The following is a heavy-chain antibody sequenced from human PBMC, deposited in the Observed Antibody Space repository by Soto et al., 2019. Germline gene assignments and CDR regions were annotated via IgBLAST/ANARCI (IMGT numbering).Heavy chain of an antibody. J-gene: IGHJ5*02. CDR1: GFTFRRFT. V-gene: IGHV3-21*01. CDR3: TRGASRDSSARGWFDP. CDR2: ISSNSAYI. D-gene: IGHD6-13*01. Sequence: GGSLRLSCAASGFTFRRFTMNWVRQAPGKGLEWVSTISSNSAYIYYTDALRGRFTISRDNAKNSLHLQMNSLRAEDTAVYYCTRGASRDSSARGWFDPWGPGTLVTVSS.